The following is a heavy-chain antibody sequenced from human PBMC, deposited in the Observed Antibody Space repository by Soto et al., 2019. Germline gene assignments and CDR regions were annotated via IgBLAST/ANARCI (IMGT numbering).Heavy chain of an antibody. CDR2: ITPIFGTA. V-gene: IGHV1-69*13. CDR3: ARADPGDYYGMDV. J-gene: IGHJ6*02. CDR1: GGTFSSYA. Sequence: SVKVSGKASGGTFSSYAISWVRQAPGQGLEWMGGITPIFGTANYAQKFQGRVTITADESTSTAYMELSSLRSEDTAVYYRARADPGDYYGMDVWGQGTTVTVSS. D-gene: IGHD3-10*01.